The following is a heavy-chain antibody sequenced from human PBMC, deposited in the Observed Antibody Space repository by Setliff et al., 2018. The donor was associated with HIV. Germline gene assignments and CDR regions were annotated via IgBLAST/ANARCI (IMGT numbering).Heavy chain of an antibody. CDR3: AREVTSFEAFDL. V-gene: IGHV3-48*03. D-gene: IGHD2-21*02. J-gene: IGHJ3*01. Sequence: PGGSLRLSCAVSGFTFSSYEMNWVRQAPGKGLEWVSYISKSGDYSNYADSVRGRFTISRDNAKNSLYLQMSSLRAEDTAVYYCAREVTSFEAFDLWGQGTMVTVSS. CDR2: ISKSGDYS. CDR1: GFTFSSYE.